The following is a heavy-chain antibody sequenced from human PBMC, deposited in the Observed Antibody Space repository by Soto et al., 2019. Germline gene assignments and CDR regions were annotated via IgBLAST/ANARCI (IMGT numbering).Heavy chain of an antibody. J-gene: IGHJ5*02. Sequence: QVQLVESGGGVVQPGRSLRLSCAASGFTFSSYGMHWVRQAPGKGLEWVAVISYDGSNKYYADSVKGRFTISRDNSKNTLYLQMNRLRAEDPAVYYCAEDGLQRGGRGPPASDPWGQGTLVTVSS. V-gene: IGHV3-30*18. CDR1: GFTFSSYG. CDR3: AEDGLQRGGRGPPASDP. CDR2: ISYDGSNK. D-gene: IGHD2-2*01.